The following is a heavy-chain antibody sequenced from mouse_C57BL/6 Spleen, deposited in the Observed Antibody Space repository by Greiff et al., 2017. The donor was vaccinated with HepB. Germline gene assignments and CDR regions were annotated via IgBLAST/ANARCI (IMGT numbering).Heavy chain of an antibody. J-gene: IGHJ2*01. CDR3: ARWLLRRYFDY. Sequence: VQLQQPGAELVRPGTSVKLSCKASGYTFTSYWMHWVKQRPGQGLEWIGVIDPSDSYTNYNQKFKGKATLTVDTSSSTAYMQLSSLTSEDSAVYYCARWLLRRYFDYWGQGTTLTVSS. CDR2: IDPSDSYT. D-gene: IGHD2-3*01. CDR1: GYTFTSYW. V-gene: IGHV1-59*01.